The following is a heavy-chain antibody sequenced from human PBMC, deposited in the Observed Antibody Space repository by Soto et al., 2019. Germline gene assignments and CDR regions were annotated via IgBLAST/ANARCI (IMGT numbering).Heavy chain of an antibody. V-gene: IGHV3-23*01. Sequence: EVQLLESGGGLVQPGGSLRLSCAASGFTFSSYAMSWVRQAPGKGLEWVSAISGSGGSTYYADSVKGRFTISRDNSKNTLYLQMNSLRAEDTAVYYCAKGGSYRPDYYYGMDVWGQETTVIFSS. CDR2: ISGSGGST. J-gene: IGHJ6*02. D-gene: IGHD3-16*02. CDR3: AKGGSYRPDYYYGMDV. CDR1: GFTFSSYA.